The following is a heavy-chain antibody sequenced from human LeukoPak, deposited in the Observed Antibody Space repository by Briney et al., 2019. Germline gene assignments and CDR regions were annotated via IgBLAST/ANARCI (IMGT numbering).Heavy chain of an antibody. D-gene: IGHD3-10*01. CDR3: ARDRGAFDY. Sequence: GGSLRLSCAASGFTFSSHSMNWVRQAPGKGLEWVSSISSSSSDIYYADSVKGRFTISRDNAKNSLYPQINSLGAEDTAVYYCARDRGAFDYWGQGTLVTVSS. J-gene: IGHJ4*02. CDR2: ISSSSSDI. V-gene: IGHV3-21*01. CDR1: GFTFSSHS.